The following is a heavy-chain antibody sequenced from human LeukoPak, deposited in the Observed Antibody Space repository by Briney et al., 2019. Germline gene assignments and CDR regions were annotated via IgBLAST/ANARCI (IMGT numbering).Heavy chain of an antibody. CDR3: ARDPECSSTSCYMLDY. V-gene: IGHV3-21*01. Sequence: GGSLRLSCAASGFTFSSYSMNWVRQAPGKGLEWVSSISSSGSYIYYADSVKGRFTISRDNAKNSLYLQMNSLRAEDTAVYYCARDPECSSTSCYMLDYWGQGTLVTVSS. CDR2: ISSSGSYI. D-gene: IGHD2-2*02. CDR1: GFTFSSYS. J-gene: IGHJ4*02.